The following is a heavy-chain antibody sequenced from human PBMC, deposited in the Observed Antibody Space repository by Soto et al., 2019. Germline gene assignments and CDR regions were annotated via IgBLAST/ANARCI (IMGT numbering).Heavy chain of an antibody. D-gene: IGHD4-17*01. V-gene: IGHV5-51*01. CDR3: ARLRTSVTTEDAFDI. CDR2: IYPDDSTT. J-gene: IGHJ3*02. Sequence: PGESLKISCKGSGYTFINYYIGWVRQLPGKGLERMGIIYPDDSTTRYGPSFQGQVTISVDKSIDTAFLQWGSLRASDTALYYCARLRTSVTTEDAFDIWGPGTKVTVSS. CDR1: GYTFINYY.